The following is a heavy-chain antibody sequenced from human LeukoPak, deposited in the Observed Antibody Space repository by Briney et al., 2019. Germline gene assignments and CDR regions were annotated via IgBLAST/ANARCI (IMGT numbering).Heavy chain of an antibody. J-gene: IGHJ4*02. Sequence: ASVKFSCKSSGYTFTIYALPWVRQAPGQRLERMGWINASHGNTKYSQKFQGRVTITRDTSASTAYMELSSLRSEDTAVYYCARGGSGSAYYFDYWGQGTLVTVSS. D-gene: IGHD3-10*01. CDR3: ARGGSGSAYYFDY. V-gene: IGHV1-3*01. CDR2: INASHGNT. CDR1: GYTFTIYA.